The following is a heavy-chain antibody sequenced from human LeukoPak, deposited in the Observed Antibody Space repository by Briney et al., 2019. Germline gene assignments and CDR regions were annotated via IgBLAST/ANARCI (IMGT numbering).Heavy chain of an antibody. CDR3: ARRAYYDSSGYHPTSGYFDL. CDR2: IYSNGIT. V-gene: IGHV4-4*08. Sequence: PSETLSLTCAVSGVSFNNYYWNWIRQSPGKGLEWIGYIYSNGITNYSPSLRSRGTISFATSRNQFSLRLTSVTAADTAIYYCARRAYYDSSGYHPTSGYFDLWGRGTLVTVSS. J-gene: IGHJ2*01. D-gene: IGHD3-22*01. CDR1: GVSFNNYY.